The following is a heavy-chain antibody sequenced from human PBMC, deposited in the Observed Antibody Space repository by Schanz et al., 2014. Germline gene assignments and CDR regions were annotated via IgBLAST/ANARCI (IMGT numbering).Heavy chain of an antibody. CDR1: GYTFTSID. D-gene: IGHD3-10*01. CDR3: AREGTVIRGLSGWFDP. V-gene: IGHV1-2*02. J-gene: IGHJ5*02. CDR2: INPNSGGT. Sequence: QVQLVQSGAEVKKPGASVKVSCKTSGYTFTSIDFNWVRQATGQGLEWVGWINPNSGGTNFAQKFQGRVTMTRDTSISTVYMELSRLRSDDTAVYYCAREGTVIRGLSGWFDPWGQGTLVTVSS.